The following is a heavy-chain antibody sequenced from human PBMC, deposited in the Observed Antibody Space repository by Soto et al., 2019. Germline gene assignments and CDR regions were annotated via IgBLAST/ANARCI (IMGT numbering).Heavy chain of an antibody. D-gene: IGHD1-26*01. J-gene: IGHJ4*02. Sequence: ASVKVSCKTSGYTFTGHYIHWVRQAPQQGPEWMGEIGPESGATRYAQKFRGRVTMTMDTSITTVYMELKNLSPDDTAVYYCGRGRSGQIVVFYWGQGTQVTVSS. CDR2: IGPESGAT. CDR3: GRGRSGQIVVFY. CDR1: GYTFTGHY. V-gene: IGHV1-2*02.